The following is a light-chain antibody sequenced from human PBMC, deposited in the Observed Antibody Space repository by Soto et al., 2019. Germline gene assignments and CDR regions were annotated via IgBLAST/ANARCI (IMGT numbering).Light chain of an antibody. CDR3: MQALQTPVT. Sequence: DIVMTQSPLSLPVTPGEPASISCRSSQSLLHSNGYNYLDWYLQKPGQSPQLLISLGSKRASGVPYRFSGSGSGTDCTLKISRVEAEDVGVYYCMQALQTPVTFGPGTKVDIK. CDR2: LGS. V-gene: IGKV2-28*01. J-gene: IGKJ3*01. CDR1: QSLLHSNGYNY.